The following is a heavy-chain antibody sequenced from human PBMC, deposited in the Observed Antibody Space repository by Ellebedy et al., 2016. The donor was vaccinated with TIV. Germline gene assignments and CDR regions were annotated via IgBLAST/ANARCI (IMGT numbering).Heavy chain of an antibody. Sequence: SETLSLXXTVSGGSISSYYWSWIRQPAGKGLEWIGRIYTSGSTNYNPSLKSRVTMSVDTSKNQFSLKLSSVTAADTAVYYCAREYPTTDYGDYGFDYWGQGTLVTVSS. V-gene: IGHV4-4*07. CDR2: IYTSGST. CDR3: AREYPTTDYGDYGFDY. D-gene: IGHD4-17*01. CDR1: GGSISSYY. J-gene: IGHJ4*02.